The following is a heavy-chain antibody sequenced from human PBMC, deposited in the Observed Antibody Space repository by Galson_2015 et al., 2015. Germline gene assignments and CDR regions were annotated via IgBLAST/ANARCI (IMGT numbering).Heavy chain of an antibody. J-gene: IGHJ4*02. D-gene: IGHD4-17*01. V-gene: IGHV1-2*06. CDR2: INPNSGDT. CDR1: GYIFTGYS. Sequence: SVKVSCKASGYIFTGYSMNWVRQAPGQGLGWMGRINPNSGDTNYAQKFQGRVTMTRDTSISTAYMELSRLRSDETAVYYCARDDYGDYSPIFDYWGQGTLVTVSS. CDR3: ARDDYGDYSPIFDY.